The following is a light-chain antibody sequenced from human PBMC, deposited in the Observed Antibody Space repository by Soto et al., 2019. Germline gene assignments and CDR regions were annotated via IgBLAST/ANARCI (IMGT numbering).Light chain of an antibody. CDR1: QTIGGN. CDR3: QYYNNWLAT. Sequence: EVVLTQSPATLPVSPGGRVTLSCWASQTIGGNSLAWYQQKPGQAPRLLIYAASTRATSVSARFSGSGSGTEFTLTISSLQSEDFTIYYCQYYNNWLATFGGGTKVDIK. V-gene: IGKV3-15*01. J-gene: IGKJ4*01. CDR2: AAS.